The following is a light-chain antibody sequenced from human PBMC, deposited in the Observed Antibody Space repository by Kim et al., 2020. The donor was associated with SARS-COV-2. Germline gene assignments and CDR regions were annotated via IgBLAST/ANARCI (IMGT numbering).Light chain of an antibody. CDR2: GAS. J-gene: IGKJ5*01. CDR3: QQYKNWPPNT. Sequence: EIVMTQSPATLSVSPGERATLSCRASQSVSSNLAWYQQKPGQAPRLLIYGASTRATGIPARFSGSGSGTEFTLTNSSLQSEDFAVYYNQQYKNWPPNTFGQGTRLEIK. V-gene: IGKV3-15*01. CDR1: QSVSSN.